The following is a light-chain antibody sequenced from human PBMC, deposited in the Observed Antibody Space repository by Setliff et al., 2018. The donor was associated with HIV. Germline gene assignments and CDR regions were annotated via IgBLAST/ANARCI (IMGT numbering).Light chain of an antibody. Sequence: ALAQPASVSGSPGQSITISCTGTSSDVGGYNYVSWYQQHADKAPKLMIYDVSNRPSGVSNRFSGSKSGNTASLTISGLQVEDEADYYCSSYTSSSTYVFGTGTKVTVL. CDR2: DVS. V-gene: IGLV2-14*03. CDR3: SSYTSSSTYV. CDR1: SSDVGGYNY. J-gene: IGLJ1*01.